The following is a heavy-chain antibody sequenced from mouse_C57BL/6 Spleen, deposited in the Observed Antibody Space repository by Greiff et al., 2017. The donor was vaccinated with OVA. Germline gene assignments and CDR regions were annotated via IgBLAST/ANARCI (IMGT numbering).Heavy chain of an antibody. CDR3: ASLTEGFAY. J-gene: IGHJ3*01. CDR1: GFSLTSYG. CDR2: IWGVGST. V-gene: IGHV2-6*01. Sequence: VKLMESGPGLVAPSQSLSITCTVSGFSLTSYGVDWVRQSPGKGLEWLGVIWGVGSTNYNSALKSRLSISKDNSKSQVFLKMNSLQTDDTAMYYCASLTEGFAYWGQGTLVTVSA. D-gene: IGHD4-1*01.